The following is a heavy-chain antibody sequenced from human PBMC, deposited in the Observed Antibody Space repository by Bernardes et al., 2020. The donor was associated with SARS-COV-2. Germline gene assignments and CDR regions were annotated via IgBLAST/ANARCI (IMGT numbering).Heavy chain of an antibody. J-gene: IGHJ6*02. Sequence: ASVKVSCKASGYSFTNYGISWVRQAPGQGLEWMGWISAYNGKINYAQKFQGRVTMTTDTSTSTAYMELRSLRSDDTAMYYCARDLGDVEATIYYYGMDVWGQGTTVTVSS. D-gene: IGHD5-12*01. V-gene: IGHV1-18*01. CDR3: ARDLGDVEATIYYYGMDV. CDR1: GYSFTNYG. CDR2: ISAYNGKI.